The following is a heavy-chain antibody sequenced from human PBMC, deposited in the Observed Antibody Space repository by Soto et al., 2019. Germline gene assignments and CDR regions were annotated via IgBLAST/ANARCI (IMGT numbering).Heavy chain of an antibody. CDR2: IYSGGST. J-gene: IGHJ4*02. V-gene: IGHV3-53*04. CDR3: ARWRVGATADY. D-gene: IGHD1-26*01. CDR1: GFTVSSNY. Sequence: EVQLVESGGGLVQPGGSLRLSCAASGFTVSSNYMSWVRQAPGKGLEWVSVIYSGGSTYYADSVKGRFTISRHNSKNKLYLKMNSQRAEDKAVYYCARWRVGATADYWGQGTLVTVSS.